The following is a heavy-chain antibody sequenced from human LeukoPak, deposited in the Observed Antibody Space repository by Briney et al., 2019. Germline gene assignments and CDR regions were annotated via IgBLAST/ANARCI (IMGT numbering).Heavy chain of an antibody. V-gene: IGHV3-20*04. CDR1: GFTFDDYG. CDR2: INWNGGST. D-gene: IGHD6-13*01. J-gene: IGHJ6*03. CDR3: ARAQIAAAGGRYYYYYMDV. Sequence: GGSLRLSCAASGFTFDDYGMSWVRQAPGKGLEWVFGINWNGGSTGYADSVKGRFTISRDNAKNSLYLQMNSLRAEDTALYYCARAQIAAAGGRYYYYYMDVWGKGTTVTVSS.